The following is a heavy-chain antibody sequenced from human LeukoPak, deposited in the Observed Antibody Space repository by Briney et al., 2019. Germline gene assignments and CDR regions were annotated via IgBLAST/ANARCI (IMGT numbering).Heavy chain of an antibody. D-gene: IGHD6-13*01. CDR3: ARDRSSSLGWFDP. CDR1: GFTFSSYG. V-gene: IGHV3-30*03. Sequence: PGRSLRLSCAASGFTFSSYGMHWVRQAPGKGLEWVAVISYEGSIKYYADSVKGRFTISRDNSKNTLYLQMNSLRAEDTAVYYCARDRSSSLGWFDPWGQGTLVTVSS. J-gene: IGHJ5*02. CDR2: ISYEGSIK.